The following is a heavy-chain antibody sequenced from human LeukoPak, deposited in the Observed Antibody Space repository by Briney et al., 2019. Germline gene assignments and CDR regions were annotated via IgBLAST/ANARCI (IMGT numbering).Heavy chain of an antibody. V-gene: IGHV3-23*01. CDR3: AKARVRSGGSCYFDY. Sequence: GGSLRLSCAASGFTFSSYSMNWVRQAPGKGLEWVSAISGSGGSTYYADSVKGRFTISRDNSKNTLYLQMNSLRAEDTAVYYCAKARVRSGGSCYFDYWGQGTLVTVSS. J-gene: IGHJ4*02. D-gene: IGHD2-15*01. CDR2: ISGSGGST. CDR1: GFTFSSYS.